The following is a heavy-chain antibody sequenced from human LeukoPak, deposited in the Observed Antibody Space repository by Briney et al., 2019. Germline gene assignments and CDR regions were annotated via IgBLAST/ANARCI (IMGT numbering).Heavy chain of an antibody. CDR2: IYWNDDK. CDR1: GFSLGTSGVG. J-gene: IGHJ4*02. D-gene: IGHD3-9*01. CDR3: AHRRHDILTGYLNYFDY. V-gene: IGHV2-5*01. Sequence: SGPTLVKPTQTLTLSCTFSGFSLGTSGVGGCCIRQPPGKALEWLALIYWNDDKRYSPSLKSRLTITKATYKNQVVLTMTNMDPVDTATYYCAHRRHDILTGYLNYFDYWGQGTLVTVSS.